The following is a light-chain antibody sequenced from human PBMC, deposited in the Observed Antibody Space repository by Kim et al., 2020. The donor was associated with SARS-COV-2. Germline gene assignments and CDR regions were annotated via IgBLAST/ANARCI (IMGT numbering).Light chain of an antibody. CDR3: QSYDSSLSGWV. J-gene: IGLJ3*02. V-gene: IGLV1-40*01. Sequence: RVTISGTGSSPNIGAGYDVHWYQQRPGTAPKLLSYGNSNRPSGVPDRFSGSKSGTSASLAITGLQAEDEADYYCQSYDSSLSGWVFGGGTKLTVL. CDR2: GNS. CDR1: SPNIGAGYD.